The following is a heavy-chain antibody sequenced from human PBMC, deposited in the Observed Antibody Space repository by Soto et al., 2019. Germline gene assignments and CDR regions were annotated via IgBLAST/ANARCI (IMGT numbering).Heavy chain of an antibody. V-gene: IGHV4-39*01. J-gene: IGHJ4*02. Sequence: QLQLQESGPGLVKPSETLSLTCTVSGGSVSSSSHYWGWVRQPPGKGLEGIGSVYYSGSTYYNPSLERRVTIPVDKPQNQFSLGLVSLSAADTAVCCWGRLEGLATSSYNFDYWGQGGLATVSS. CDR1: GGSVSSSSHY. CDR3: GRLEGLATSSYNFDY. D-gene: IGHD6-6*01. CDR2: VYYSGST.